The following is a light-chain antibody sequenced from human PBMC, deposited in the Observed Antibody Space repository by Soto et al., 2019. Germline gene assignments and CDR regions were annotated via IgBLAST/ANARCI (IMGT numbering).Light chain of an antibody. J-gene: IGLJ1*01. CDR2: ENN. Sequence: QSVLTQPPSVSGAPGQRVTISCTGSSSNIGAGYEAHWYQQVPGTAPKLLIYENNNRPSGVPDRFSGSKSGTSASLAITGXXXXXXXXYYCQSYDSSLSGYVFGTGTKVTV. CDR3: QSYDSSLSGYV. V-gene: IGLV1-40*01. CDR1: SSNIGAGYE.